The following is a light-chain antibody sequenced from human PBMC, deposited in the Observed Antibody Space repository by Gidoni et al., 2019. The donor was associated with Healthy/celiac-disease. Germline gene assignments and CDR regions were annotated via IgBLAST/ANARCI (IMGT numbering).Light chain of an antibody. CDR1: QSVSSY. V-gene: IGKV3-11*01. CDR3: QQRSNWX. CDR2: DAS. J-gene: IGKJ1*01. Sequence: EIVLTQSPATLSLSPGERATLSCRASQSVSSYLAWYQQKPGQAPRLLIYDASNRATGIPARFSGSGSGTDFTLTISSLEPEDFAVYYCQQRSNWXXXQGTKVEIK.